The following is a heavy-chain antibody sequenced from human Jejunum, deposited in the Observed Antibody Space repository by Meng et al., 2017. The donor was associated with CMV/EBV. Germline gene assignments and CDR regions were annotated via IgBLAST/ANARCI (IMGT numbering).Heavy chain of an antibody. CDR2: INTNTGNP. CDR1: GYSFSDYF. V-gene: IGHV7-4-1*02. Sequence: QGLLGQAGAEGKTPGASVHISCKASGYSFSDYFLHWVRQAPGQGLEWMGWINTNTGNPTYAQGFTGRLVFSLDTSVSTAYLQISSLKAEDTAVYYCARETLGYCSSTSCYIGPPDYWGQGTLVTVSS. J-gene: IGHJ4*02. CDR3: ARETLGYCSSTSCYIGPPDY. D-gene: IGHD2-2*01.